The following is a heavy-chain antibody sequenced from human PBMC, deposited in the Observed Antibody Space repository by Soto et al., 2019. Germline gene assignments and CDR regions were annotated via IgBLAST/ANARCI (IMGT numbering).Heavy chain of an antibody. CDR2: VYHTGTT. CDR1: GGPVSGDDLY. J-gene: IGHJ6*02. Sequence: SETLSLTCVVSGGPVSGDDLYWSWIRHLPGKGLEWIANVYHTGTTYYNPSLKSRVSMSVDPSQNQFSLKLSSVTAADTAVYYCARESGTAMEDYGMDVWGQGTTVTVSS. V-gene: IGHV4-31*02. D-gene: IGHD5-18*01. CDR3: ARESGTAMEDYGMDV.